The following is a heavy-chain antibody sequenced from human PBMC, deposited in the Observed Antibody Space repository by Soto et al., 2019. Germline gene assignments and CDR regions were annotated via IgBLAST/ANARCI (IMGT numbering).Heavy chain of an antibody. D-gene: IGHD6-19*01. J-gene: IGHJ4*02. CDR2: IDPTGGD. CDR1: GYSVSSGDCY. V-gene: IGHV4-31*03. Sequence: QVQLQESGPGLVKPSQTLSLTCSVSGYSVSSGDCYWSWIRQQPGKGLECLGFIDPTGGDHYTPPLKSRLNILIDTSNNQFSLRLNSVTAADTAVYYCATGQVAGPQADAAYLEYGGLGLLVTVSS. CDR3: ATGQVAGPQADAAYLEY.